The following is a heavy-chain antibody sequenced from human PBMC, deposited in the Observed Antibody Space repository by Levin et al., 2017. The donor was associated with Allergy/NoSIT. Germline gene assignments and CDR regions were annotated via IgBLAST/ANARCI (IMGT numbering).Heavy chain of an antibody. CDR3: ARTDIAVAWYFDI. J-gene: IGHJ2*01. D-gene: IGHD6-13*01. V-gene: IGHV3-23*01. Sequence: PGGSLRLSCAASGFTFSSYAMTWVRQAPGKGLEWVSAISETSGSAYYADFGKGRFTISRDNSKNTLYLQMNSLRAEDTAVYYCARTDIAVAWYFDIWGRGTLVTVSS. CDR1: GFTFSSYA. CDR2: ISETSGSA.